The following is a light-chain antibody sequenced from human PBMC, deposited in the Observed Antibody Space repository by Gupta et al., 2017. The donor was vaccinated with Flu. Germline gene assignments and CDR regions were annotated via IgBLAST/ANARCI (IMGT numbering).Light chain of an antibody. CDR2: STS. Sequence: PSSLSASLGERVTITCRASQRISTYLDWYLQKPGQAPHLLIFSTSRGPSGVPSRFSGSGSGTNFSLTITSRQSEDFGTYYCQHSINIPRTFGQGTKV. CDR3: QHSINIPRT. J-gene: IGKJ1*01. V-gene: IGKV1-39*01. CDR1: QRISTY.